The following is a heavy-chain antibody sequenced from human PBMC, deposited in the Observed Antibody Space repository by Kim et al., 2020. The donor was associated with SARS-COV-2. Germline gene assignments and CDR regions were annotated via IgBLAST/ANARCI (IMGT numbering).Heavy chain of an antibody. CDR1: GFIFSTYG. V-gene: IGHV3-33*01. D-gene: IGHD1-26*01. Sequence: GGSLRLSCAASGFIFSTYGMHWVRQAPGKGLEWVAVIWYDGSNKYYVDSVKGRFIFSRDNSKNTLYLQMNSLRAEDTAVYYCARKGYTGRTIHGMDVWGQGTTVTVSS. CDR2: IWYDGSNK. CDR3: ARKGYTGRTIHGMDV. J-gene: IGHJ6*02.